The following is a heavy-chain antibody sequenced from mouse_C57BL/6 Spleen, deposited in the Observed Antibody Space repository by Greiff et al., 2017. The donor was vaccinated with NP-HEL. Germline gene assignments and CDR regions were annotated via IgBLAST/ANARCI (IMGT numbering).Heavy chain of an antibody. CDR3: VRRDGSHAMDY. V-gene: IGHV10-1*01. Sequence: DVKLVESGGGLVQPKGSLKLSCAASGFSFNTYAMNWVRQAPGKGLEWVARIRSKSNNYATYYADSVKDRFTISRDDSESMLYLQMNNLKTEDTAMYYCVRRDGSHAMDYWGQGTSVTVSS. D-gene: IGHD2-3*01. CDR2: IRSKSNNYAT. J-gene: IGHJ4*01. CDR1: GFSFNTYA.